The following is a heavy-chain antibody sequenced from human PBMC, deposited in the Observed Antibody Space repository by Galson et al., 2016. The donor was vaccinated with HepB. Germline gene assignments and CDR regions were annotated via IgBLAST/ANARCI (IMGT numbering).Heavy chain of an antibody. CDR1: GFTFNTYW. J-gene: IGHJ3*02. CDR3: ARVASSMLRGQVVLESFDI. V-gene: IGHV3-7*01. D-gene: IGHD3-10*01. Sequence: SLRLSCAASGFTFNTYWMAWVRQAPGKGLEWVANIRQDGSDKYYVDSVEGRFTVSRDNAKNSLYLQMNSLRAEDSAVDYCARVASSMLRGQVVLESFDIWGQGTMVTVSS. CDR2: IRQDGSDK.